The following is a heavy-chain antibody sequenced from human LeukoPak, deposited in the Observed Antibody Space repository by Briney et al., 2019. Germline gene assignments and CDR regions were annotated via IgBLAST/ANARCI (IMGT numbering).Heavy chain of an antibody. Sequence: PGGSLRLSCAASGFTFSSYEMNWVRQAPGQGLEWVSYISTSGSTIYYADSVKGRFTISRDNAKNSLYLQMNSLRAEDTAVYYCASIYCLGKSGLFYYMDVWGKGTTVTISS. CDR3: ASIYCLGKSGLFYYMDV. CDR2: ISTSGSTI. V-gene: IGHV3-48*03. D-gene: IGHD3-16*01. CDR1: GFTFSSYE. J-gene: IGHJ6*03.